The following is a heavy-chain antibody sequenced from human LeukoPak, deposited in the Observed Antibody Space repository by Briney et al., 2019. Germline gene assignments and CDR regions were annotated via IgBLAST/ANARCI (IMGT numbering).Heavy chain of an antibody. CDR2: IIPIFGTA. CDR1: GYTFTGYY. D-gene: IGHD2-15*01. CDR3: AGAFGGYCSGGDCYVDAFDF. V-gene: IGHV1-69*05. Sequence: SVKVSCKASGYTFTGYYMHWVRQAPGQGLEWMGRIIPIFGTANYAQRFQGRFTITTDEFTGTAYMELSSVRSEDTAVYYCAGAFGGYCSGGDCYVDAFDFWGPGTMVTVSS. J-gene: IGHJ3*01.